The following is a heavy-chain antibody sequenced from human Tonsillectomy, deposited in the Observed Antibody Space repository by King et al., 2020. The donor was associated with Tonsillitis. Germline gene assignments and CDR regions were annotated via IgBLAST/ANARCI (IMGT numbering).Heavy chain of an antibody. CDR1: GFTFSSYW. CDR3: ARPIVGATHDAFDI. V-gene: IGHV3-74*01. D-gene: IGHD1-26*01. J-gene: IGHJ3*02. CDR2: INSDGSST. Sequence: VQLVESGGGLVQPGGSLRLSCAASGFTFSSYWMHWVRQAPGKGLVWVSRINSDGSSTSYADSVKGRFTISRDNAKNTLYLKMNSLRAEDTAVYYCARPIVGATHDAFDIWGQGTMVTVSS.